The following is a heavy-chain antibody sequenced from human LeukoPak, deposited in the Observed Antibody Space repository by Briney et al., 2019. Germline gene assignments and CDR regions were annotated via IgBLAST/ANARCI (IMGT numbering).Heavy chain of an antibody. Sequence: QAGGSLRLSCAASGFTFSSYAMHWVRQAPGKGLEWVAVISYDGSNKYYADSVKGRFTISRDNSKNTLYLQMNSLRAEDTAVYYCAKGGYDILTGYLYWGQGTLVTVSS. CDR1: GFTFSSYA. CDR3: AKGGYDILTGYLY. D-gene: IGHD3-9*01. J-gene: IGHJ4*02. CDR2: ISYDGSNK. V-gene: IGHV3-30*04.